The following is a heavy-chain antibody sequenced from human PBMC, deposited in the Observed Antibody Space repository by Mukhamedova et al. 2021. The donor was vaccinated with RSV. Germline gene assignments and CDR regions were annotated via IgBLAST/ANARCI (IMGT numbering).Heavy chain of an antibody. D-gene: IGHD5-24*01. CDR3: ARRRDGFTALRY. J-gene: IGHJ4*02. CDR2: IKQDGSEG. V-gene: IGHV3-7*01. Sequence: VRQAPGKGLQWVADIKQDGSEGYYVDSVKGRFTISRDNAKNSLCLQMNSLRAEDTAVYYCARRRDGFTALRYRGQGTLVTVSS.